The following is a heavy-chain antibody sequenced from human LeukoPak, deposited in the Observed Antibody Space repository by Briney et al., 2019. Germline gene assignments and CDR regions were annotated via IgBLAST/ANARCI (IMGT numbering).Heavy chain of an antibody. V-gene: IGHV3-66*01. J-gene: IGHJ4*02. CDR1: GFTVSRNY. D-gene: IGHD1-7*01. CDR2: IYSGGST. CDR3: ASVYNWNFPFDY. Sequence: PGGSLRLFCAASGFTVSRNYMSWVRQAPGKGLEWVSVIYSGGSTYYADSVKGRFTISRDNSKNRLYLQMKSLRAEDTAVYYCASVYNWNFPFDYWGQGTLVTVSS.